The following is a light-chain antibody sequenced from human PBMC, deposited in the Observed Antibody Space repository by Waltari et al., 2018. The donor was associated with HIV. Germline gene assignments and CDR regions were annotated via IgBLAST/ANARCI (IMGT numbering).Light chain of an antibody. J-gene: IGLJ2*01. CDR3: QSYDSSNVV. CDR1: SGRSASNY. CDR2: EDN. V-gene: IGLV6-57*04. Sequence: NFMLTQPHSVSESPGKTVTISCTRSSGRSASNYVQWYQQRPGSAPTTVIYEDNQRPSGVPDRFSGSIDSSSNSASLTISGLKTEDEADYYCQSYDSSNVVFGGGTKLTVL.